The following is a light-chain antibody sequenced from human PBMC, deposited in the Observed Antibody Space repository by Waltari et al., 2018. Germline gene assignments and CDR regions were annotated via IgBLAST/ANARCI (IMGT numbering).Light chain of an antibody. CDR1: SSNIGAGYD. CDR2: GNS. V-gene: IGLV1-40*01. J-gene: IGLJ2*01. Sequence: QSGLTQPPSVSGAPGQRVTISCTGSSSNIGAGYDVHWYQLLPGTAPTLLLYGNSNRPSGVPERFSGSKSGTSASLAITGLQAEDEAGYYCQSYDSSLSGSVFGGGTKLTVL. CDR3: QSYDSSLSGSV.